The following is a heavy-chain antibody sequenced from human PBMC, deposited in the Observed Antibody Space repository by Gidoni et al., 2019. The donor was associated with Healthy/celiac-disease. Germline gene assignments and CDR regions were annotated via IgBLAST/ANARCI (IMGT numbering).Heavy chain of an antibody. Sequence: SIYSMNWVRQAPGKGLEWVSYISSSSSTIYYADSVKGRFTISRDNAKNSLYLQMNSLRAEDTAVYYCATPIAAAGQWGQGTLVTVSS. CDR2: ISSSSSTI. J-gene: IGHJ4*02. CDR3: ATPIAAAGQ. CDR1: SIYS. D-gene: IGHD6-13*01. V-gene: IGHV3-48*01.